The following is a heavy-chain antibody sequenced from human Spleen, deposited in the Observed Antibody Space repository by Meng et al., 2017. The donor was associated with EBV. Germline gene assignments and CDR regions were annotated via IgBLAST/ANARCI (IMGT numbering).Heavy chain of an antibody. Sequence: QVQLPQSGPGLVKPSHTLSLTCAVSGVSISSSGYYWSWIRQPPGKGLEWIGYIYYSGTTYYNPSLKSRVTISVDTSKNHFSLKLNSVTAADTAVYYCARASYFYDTSAFDYWGQGTLVTVSS. CDR1: GVSISSSGYY. V-gene: IGHV4-30-4*01. CDR2: IYYSGTT. CDR3: ARASYFYDTSAFDY. D-gene: IGHD3-22*01. J-gene: IGHJ4*02.